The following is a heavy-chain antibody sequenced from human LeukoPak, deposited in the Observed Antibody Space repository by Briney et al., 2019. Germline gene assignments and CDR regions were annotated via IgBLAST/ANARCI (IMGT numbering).Heavy chain of an antibody. D-gene: IGHD5-24*01. Sequence: GGSLRLSCAASGFTFDDHGMSWVRQTPGKGLEWVSGINWNGDSTGYADSVKGRFTISRDNAKNSLYLQMNSLRAEDTAVYYCAKSGYNRFDYWGQGTLVTVSS. V-gene: IGHV3-20*04. CDR3: AKSGYNRFDY. J-gene: IGHJ4*02. CDR1: GFTFDDHG. CDR2: INWNGDST.